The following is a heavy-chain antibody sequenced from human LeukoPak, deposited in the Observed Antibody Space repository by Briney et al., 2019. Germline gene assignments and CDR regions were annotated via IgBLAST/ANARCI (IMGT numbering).Heavy chain of an antibody. J-gene: IGHJ4*02. CDR1: GFTFSNYW. CDR3: ARNSGWFRFDY. CDR2: IKEDGSDK. V-gene: IGHV3-7*03. Sequence: GGSLRLSCAAYGFTFSNYWMDWVRQSPGKGLEWVANIKEDGSDKYYVDSVKGRFTISRDNAKNSLYLQMNSLRAEDTAVYYCARNSGWFRFDYWGQGTLVTVSS. D-gene: IGHD6-19*01.